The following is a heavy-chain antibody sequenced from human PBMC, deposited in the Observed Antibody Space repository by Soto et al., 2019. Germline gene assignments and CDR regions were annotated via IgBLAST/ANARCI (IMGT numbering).Heavy chain of an antibody. D-gene: IGHD5-12*01. CDR2: IIPILGIA. J-gene: IGHJ4*02. CDR1: GGTFSSYT. CDR3: ARYRGDGYERV. Sequence: QVQLVQSGAEVKKPGSSVKVSCKASGGTFSSYTISWVRQSPGQGLEWMGRIIPILGIANYAQKFQGRVTITADKFTSTAYMELSSLRSEDTAVYYCARYRGDGYERVWGQGTLVTVSS. V-gene: IGHV1-69*02.